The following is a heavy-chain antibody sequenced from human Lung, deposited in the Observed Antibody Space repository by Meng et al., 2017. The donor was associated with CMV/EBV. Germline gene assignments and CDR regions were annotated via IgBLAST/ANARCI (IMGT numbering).Heavy chain of an antibody. CDR1: GYSLIELS. V-gene: IGHV1-24*01. D-gene: IGHD3-22*01. CDR3: VTDDLCSGYYCSFGY. Sequence: ASXXVSCKVSGYSLIELSMQWVRQAPGKGLKWMGGFDPEDGETIYAQQLQGLVTLTEDTSTNSAYMELRSLKSADTAVYYCVTDDLCSGYYCSFGYWGQGVLVTVSS. CDR2: FDPEDGET. J-gene: IGHJ1*01.